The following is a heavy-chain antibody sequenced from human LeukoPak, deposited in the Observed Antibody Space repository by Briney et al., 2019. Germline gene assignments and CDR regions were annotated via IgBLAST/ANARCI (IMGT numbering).Heavy chain of an antibody. CDR3: ARGSIMITFGGVIVPQPFDY. CDR2: INAGNGNT. CDR1: GYTFTSYA. V-gene: IGHV1-3*03. Sequence: ASVKVSCKASGYTFTSYAMHWVRQAPGQRLEWMGWINAGNGNTKYSQEFQGRVTITRDTSASTAYMELSSLRSEDMAVYYCARGSIMITFGGVIVPQPFDYWGQGTLVTVSS. D-gene: IGHD3-16*02. J-gene: IGHJ4*02.